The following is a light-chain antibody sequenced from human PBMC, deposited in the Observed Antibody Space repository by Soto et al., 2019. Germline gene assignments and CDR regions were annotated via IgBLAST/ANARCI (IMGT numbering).Light chain of an antibody. CDR1: QSVNSM. J-gene: IGKJ4*01. V-gene: IGKV3-15*01. CDR2: GAS. Sequence: EIVMTQSPATLSVSPGERATLSCRASQSVNSMLAWYQQKPGQAPRLLIYGASTRATGIPARFSGSGSGTEFTLTISSRQSEDFAVYYCQKYNEWLLTFGVETKVDIK. CDR3: QKYNEWLLT.